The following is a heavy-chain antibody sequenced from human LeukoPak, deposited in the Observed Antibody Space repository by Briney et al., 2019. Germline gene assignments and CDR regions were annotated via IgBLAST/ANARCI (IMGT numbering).Heavy chain of an antibody. J-gene: IGHJ4*02. CDR3: AKYGVFGDTPRGHFDY. Sequence: GGSLRLSCAASGFTFSGYAMTWVRQAPGKGLEWVSAISGSGGSTYYADSVKGRFTISRGNSKNTLYLQMNSLRAADTAVYYCAKYGVFGDTPRGHFDYWGQGTLVTVSS. D-gene: IGHD3-10*02. V-gene: IGHV3-23*01. CDR1: GFTFSGYA. CDR2: ISGSGGST.